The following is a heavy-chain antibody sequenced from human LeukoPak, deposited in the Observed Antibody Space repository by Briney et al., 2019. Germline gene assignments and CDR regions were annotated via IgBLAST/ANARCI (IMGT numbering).Heavy chain of an antibody. V-gene: IGHV1-58*01. Sequence: GTSVKVSCKASVFTFTNSAVQWVRQARGQRLVWIGWIVVGSGNTNYAHNFQGRVTITRDMSTSTAYMELSSLTSEDTAVYYCAAFGSSWYAFDYWGQGTLVTVSS. CDR2: IVVGSGNT. CDR1: VFTFTNSA. J-gene: IGHJ4*02. D-gene: IGHD6-13*01. CDR3: AAFGSSWYAFDY.